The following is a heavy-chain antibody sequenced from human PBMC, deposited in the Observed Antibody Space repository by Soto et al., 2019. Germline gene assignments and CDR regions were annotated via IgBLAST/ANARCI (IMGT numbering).Heavy chain of an antibody. V-gene: IGHV4-59*01. D-gene: IGHD3-22*01. CDR1: GGSIRSYY. J-gene: IGHJ4*02. CDR3: ARAPYYYDSLDY. CDR2: IYYSGST. Sequence: QVQLQESGPGLVKPSETLSLTCTVSGGSIRSYYWSWIRQPPGKGLEWIGYIYYSGSTNYNPSLKSRVTISVDTSKNQFSLKLSSVTAADTAVYYWARAPYYYDSLDYWGQGTLVTVSS.